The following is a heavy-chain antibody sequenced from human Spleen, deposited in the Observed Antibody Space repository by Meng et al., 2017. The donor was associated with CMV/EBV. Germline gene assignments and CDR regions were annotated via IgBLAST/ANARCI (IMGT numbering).Heavy chain of an antibody. Sequence: GVSLKISCAASGFTFSSYGMHWVRQAPGKGLEWVAFIRYDGSNKYYADSVKGRFTISRDNSKNTLYLQMNSLRAEDTAVYYCAKDGTYYDFWSGSPLNWFDPWGQGTLVTVSS. CDR2: IRYDGSNK. V-gene: IGHV3-30*02. CDR1: GFTFSSYG. D-gene: IGHD3-3*01. J-gene: IGHJ5*02. CDR3: AKDGTYYDFWSGSPLNWFDP.